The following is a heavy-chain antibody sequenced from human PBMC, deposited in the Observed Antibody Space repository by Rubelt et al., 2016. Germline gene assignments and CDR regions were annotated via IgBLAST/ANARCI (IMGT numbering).Heavy chain of an antibody. CDR1: GYTLTELS. CDR3: ATVQQNWFAMVRGVVNDY. CDR2: FDPEDGEN. Sequence: QVQLVQSGAEVKKPGASVKVSCKVSGYTLTELSMHWVRQAPGKGLEWMGGFDPEDGENIYAQKFQGRVTMTKERSTETAYMELSSLRTEETAVYYCATVQQNWFAMVRGVVNDYWGQGTLVTVSS. J-gene: IGHJ4*02. V-gene: IGHV1-24*01. D-gene: IGHD3-10*01.